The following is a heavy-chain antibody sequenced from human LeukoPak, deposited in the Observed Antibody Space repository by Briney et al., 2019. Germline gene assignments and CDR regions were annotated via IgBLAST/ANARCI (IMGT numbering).Heavy chain of an antibody. CDR3: ASLDCSGGSCYLQPYFDY. Sequence: GASVKVSCKASGYTFTGYYMHWLRRAPGQGLEWMGWINPNSGGTNYAQKFQGRVTMTRDTSISTAYMELSRLRSDDTAVYYCASLDCSGGSCYLQPYFDYWGQGTLVTVSS. CDR2: INPNSGGT. J-gene: IGHJ4*02. CDR1: GYTFTGYY. V-gene: IGHV1-2*02. D-gene: IGHD2-15*01.